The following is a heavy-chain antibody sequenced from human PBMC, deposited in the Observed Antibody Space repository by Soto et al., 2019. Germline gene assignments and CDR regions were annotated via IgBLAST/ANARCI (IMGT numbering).Heavy chain of an antibody. V-gene: IGHV1-3*05. CDR3: ARDILFDY. J-gene: IGHJ4*02. Sequence: QVQLVQSGAEEKKPGASVKVSCKASEYTFTNYDLHWVRQAPGQRLEWMGWINAGNGNTKYSQKFQGRVSITRDTSASTAYMELSSLRSEDTAVYYCARDILFDYWGQGTLVTVSS. CDR2: INAGNGNT. D-gene: IGHD2-15*01. CDR1: EYTFTNYD.